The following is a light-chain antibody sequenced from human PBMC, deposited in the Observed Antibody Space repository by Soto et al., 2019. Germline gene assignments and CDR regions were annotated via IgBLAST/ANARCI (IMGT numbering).Light chain of an antibody. J-gene: IGKJ1*01. CDR1: QSVSSN. CDR3: QQYNNWRWT. CDR2: GAS. Sequence: EIVMTQSPATLSVSPGERATLSCRGSQSVSSNLAWYQQKPGQAPRLLIYGASTRATGIPARFSGSWSRTEFTLTISSLQSEDFAVYYCQQYNNWRWTFGQGTKVEIK. V-gene: IGKV3-15*01.